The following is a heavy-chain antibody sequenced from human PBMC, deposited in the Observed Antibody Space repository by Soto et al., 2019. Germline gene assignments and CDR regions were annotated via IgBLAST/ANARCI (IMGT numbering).Heavy chain of an antibody. D-gene: IGHD3-22*01. Sequence: GGSLRLCCASSGFTCSSYSRNWVRQDPGKGPEWVSFIRSDSSDVYYADSVRGRFTISRDNAKNSLYLQMNSLRDEDTAVYYCARVSYYDRSASAIFAYWGQGTPVTVSS. CDR2: IRSDSSDV. CDR1: GFTCSSYS. V-gene: IGHV3-48*02. CDR3: ARVSYYDRSASAIFAY. J-gene: IGHJ4*02.